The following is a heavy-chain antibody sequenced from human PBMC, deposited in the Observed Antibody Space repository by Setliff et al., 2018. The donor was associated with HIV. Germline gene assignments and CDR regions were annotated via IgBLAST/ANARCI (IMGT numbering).Heavy chain of an antibody. CDR2: MNPSGGNA. J-gene: IGHJ6*03. Sequence: ASVKVSCKASGYTFTSYYIHWVRQAPGQGLEWMGVMNPSGGNATFAQKLQGRGTMTRETSTKTVYMELSSLRFEDTAVYYCATARSSGRYGYYYYMDVWGKGTTVTVSS. CDR1: GYTFTSYY. D-gene: IGHD1-26*01. CDR3: ATARSSGRYGYYYYMDV. V-gene: IGHV1-46*04.